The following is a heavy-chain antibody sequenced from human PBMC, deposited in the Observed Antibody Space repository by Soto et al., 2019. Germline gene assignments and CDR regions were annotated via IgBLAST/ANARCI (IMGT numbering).Heavy chain of an antibody. CDR3: ARDRYYGSGTYYNFYSGMDV. CDR2: IFHSGST. V-gene: IGHV4-30-4*01. CDR1: GGSINSGDYY. J-gene: IGHJ6*02. Sequence: SETLSLTCTVSGGSINSGDYYWTWVRQPPGKGLEWIGNIFHSGSTYYTPSLQSRGTISLDTSKNHCSLKLSSVTPADTAVYYCARDRYYGSGTYYNFYSGMDVWGQGTTVTVSS. D-gene: IGHD3-10*01.